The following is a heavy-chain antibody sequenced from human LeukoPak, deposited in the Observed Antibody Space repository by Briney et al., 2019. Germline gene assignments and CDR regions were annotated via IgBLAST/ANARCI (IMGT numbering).Heavy chain of an antibody. J-gene: IGHJ4*02. D-gene: IGHD3-22*01. Sequence: SETLSLTCTVSGGSISSYYWSWIRQPPGKGLEWIGYIYYSGSTNYNPSLKSRVTISVDTSKNQFSLKLSSVTAADTAVYYCARFSEYSHSSVHYLDYWGQGTLVSVSS. CDR2: IYYSGST. CDR3: ARFSEYSHSSVHYLDY. CDR1: GGSISSYY. V-gene: IGHV4-59*01.